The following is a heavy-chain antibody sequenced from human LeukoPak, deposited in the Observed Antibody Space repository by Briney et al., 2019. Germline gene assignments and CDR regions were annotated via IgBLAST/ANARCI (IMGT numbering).Heavy chain of an antibody. D-gene: IGHD2-2*01. Sequence: GGSLRLSCAASGFTFSSYAMSWVRQAPGKGLEWVSAISGSGGSTYYADSVKGRFTISRDNSKNTLYLQMNSLRAEDTAVYYCAKDQDIVVVPAGLFDYWGQGTLVTVSS. V-gene: IGHV3-23*01. CDR1: GFTFSSYA. CDR2: ISGSGGST. J-gene: IGHJ4*02. CDR3: AKDQDIVVVPAGLFDY.